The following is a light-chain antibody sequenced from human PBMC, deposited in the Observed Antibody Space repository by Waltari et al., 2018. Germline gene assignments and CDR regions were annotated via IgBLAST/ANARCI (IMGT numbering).Light chain of an antibody. CDR3: QQASSFPLT. Sequence: DIQMTQSPSSVSASVGDRVTITCRASQGISTWLAWYQKKPGKAPKLLIYAASSLQTGVPSRFSGSGSGTDFTLTISSLQPEDFATYYCQQASSFPLTFGQGTKLEIK. CDR1: QGISTW. J-gene: IGKJ2*01. V-gene: IGKV1-12*01. CDR2: AAS.